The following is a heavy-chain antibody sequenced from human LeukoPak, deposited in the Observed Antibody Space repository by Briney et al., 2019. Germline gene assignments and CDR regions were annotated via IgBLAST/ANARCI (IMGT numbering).Heavy chain of an antibody. CDR1: GFTFSNYW. J-gene: IGHJ4*02. V-gene: IGHV3-74*01. D-gene: IGHD3-22*01. Sequence: GGSLRLSCAASGFTFSNYWMHWVRQAPGKGLVWVSRLNTDGSTKTYADSVKGRLTISRDNAKNTLYLQMNSLRAEDTAVYYCARAGPDYYDSSGYYWDSWGQGTLVTVSS. CDR3: ARAGPDYYDSSGYYWDS. CDR2: LNTDGSTK.